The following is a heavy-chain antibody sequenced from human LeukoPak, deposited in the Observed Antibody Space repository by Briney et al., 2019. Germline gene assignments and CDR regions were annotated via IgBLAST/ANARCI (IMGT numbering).Heavy chain of an antibody. CDR2: IYYSGST. Sequence: PSETLSLTCTVSGGSISSGGYYWSWIRQHPGKGLEWIGYIYYSGSTNYNPSLKSRVTISVDTSKNQFSLKLTSVTAADTAVYYCGRENRGGTARPNQIDYWGQGTLVTVSS. D-gene: IGHD6-6*01. V-gene: IGHV4-61*08. CDR1: GGSISSGGYY. J-gene: IGHJ4*02. CDR3: GRENRGGTARPNQIDY.